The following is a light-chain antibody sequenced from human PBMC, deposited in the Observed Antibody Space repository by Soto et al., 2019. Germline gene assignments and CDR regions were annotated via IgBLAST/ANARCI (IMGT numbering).Light chain of an antibody. V-gene: IGKV1-5*01. CDR2: DAS. J-gene: IGKJ1*01. CDR1: QSVSGW. Sequence: DIQMTQSPSSLSASVGDRVTVTCRASQSVSGWLAWYQQKPGEAPKLLIYDASALPRGVPSRFSGSGSGTKFTLTVASLQPDDFATYYCQQYETFSGTFGPGTKVDIK. CDR3: QQYETFSGT.